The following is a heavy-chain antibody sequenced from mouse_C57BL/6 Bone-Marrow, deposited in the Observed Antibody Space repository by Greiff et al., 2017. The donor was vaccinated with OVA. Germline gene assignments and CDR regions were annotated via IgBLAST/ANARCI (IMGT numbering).Heavy chain of an antibody. Sequence: QVQLQQSGAELARPGASVKLSCKASGYTFTSYGISWVKQRTGQGLEWIGEIYPRSGNTYYNEKFKGKDTLTADTSSSTAYMELRSLTSEEAAVYFCARACHWYFDGWGTGTTVTVSS. V-gene: IGHV1-81*01. CDR2: IYPRSGNT. CDR3: ARACHWYFDG. J-gene: IGHJ1*03. D-gene: IGHD6-1*01. CDR1: GYTFTSYG.